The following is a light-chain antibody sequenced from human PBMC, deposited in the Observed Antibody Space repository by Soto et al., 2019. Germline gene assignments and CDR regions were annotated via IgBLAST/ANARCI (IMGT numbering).Light chain of an antibody. J-gene: IGLJ1*01. V-gene: IGLV2-23*01. CDR1: SSDVGSYNL. CDR2: EGS. Sequence: QSALTQPASVSGSPGQSITISCTGTSSDVGSYNLVSWYQQHPGKAPKLMIYEGSKRPSGVSNRFSGSKSGNTASLTISGLQAEDEADYYCCSYAGSRGLVFGTGTKVTVL. CDR3: CSYAGSRGLV.